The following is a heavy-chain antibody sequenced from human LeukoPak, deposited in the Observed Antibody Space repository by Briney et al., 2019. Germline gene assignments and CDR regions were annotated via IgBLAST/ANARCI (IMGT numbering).Heavy chain of an antibody. Sequence: PGGSLRLSCAASGFTFSDYYMSWIRQAPGKGLEWVSYISSSGSTIYYADSVKGRFTISRDNAKNSLYLQMNSLRAEDTALYYCARVWVVVAATPLLGWFDPWGQGTLVTVSS. D-gene: IGHD2-15*01. J-gene: IGHJ5*02. CDR3: ARVWVVVAATPLLGWFDP. CDR2: ISSSGSTI. V-gene: IGHV3-11*01. CDR1: GFTFSDYY.